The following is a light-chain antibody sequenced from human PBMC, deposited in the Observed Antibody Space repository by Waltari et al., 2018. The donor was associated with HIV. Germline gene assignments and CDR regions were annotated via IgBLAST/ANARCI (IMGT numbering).Light chain of an antibody. CDR3: QSADNSGTFVI. CDR1: ALPNQY. V-gene: IGLV3-25*03. Sequence: SYEVTQPPSVSVSPGQTARITCSGDALPNQYAYWYQQKPGQAPVLVMYKDSGRPSGIPERFSGSSSGTTVTLTISGVQAEDEADYYCQSADNSGTFVIFGGGTKLTVL. CDR2: KDS. J-gene: IGLJ2*01.